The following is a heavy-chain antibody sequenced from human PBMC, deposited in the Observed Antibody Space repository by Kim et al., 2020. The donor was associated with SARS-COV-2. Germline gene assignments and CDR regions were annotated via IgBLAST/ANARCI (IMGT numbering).Heavy chain of an antibody. D-gene: IGHD6-19*01. CDR2: IYYSGST. V-gene: IGHV4-59*01. J-gene: IGHJ6*02. Sequence: SEILSLTCTVSGGSISSYYWSWIRQPPGKGLEWIGYIYYSGSTNYNPSLKSRVTISVDTSKNQFSLKLSSVTAADTAGYYFAGVGASGWYIGPNSGMDVWGQGATVTVSS. CDR1: GGSISSYY. CDR3: AGVGASGWYIGPNSGMDV.